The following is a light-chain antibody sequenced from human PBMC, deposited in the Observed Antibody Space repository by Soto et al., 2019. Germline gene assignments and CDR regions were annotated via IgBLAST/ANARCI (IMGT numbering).Light chain of an antibody. CDR1: QSTSSY. J-gene: IGKJ1*01. Sequence: DIQMTQSPSTLSASVGDRVTITCRARQSTSSYLAWYQQKPGKAPKLLIYQASSLENGVPSIFSGSGSGTEFRPTISSLQPDDFATYYCQQYSSHSTCGQGTKWIS. CDR3: QQYSSHST. V-gene: IGKV1-5*03. CDR2: QAS.